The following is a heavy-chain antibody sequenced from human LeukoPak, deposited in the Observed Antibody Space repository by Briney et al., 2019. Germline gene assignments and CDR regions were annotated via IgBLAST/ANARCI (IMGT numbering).Heavy chain of an antibody. Sequence: PGGSLRLSCAASGFTFSSYAMSWVRQAPGKGLEWDSAISGSGGSTYYADSVKGRFTNSRDNSKNTLYLQMNSLRAEDTAVYYCAKDREQWLDYFDYWGQGTLVTVSS. CDR2: ISGSGGST. J-gene: IGHJ4*02. V-gene: IGHV3-23*01. CDR1: GFTFSSYA. D-gene: IGHD6-19*01. CDR3: AKDREQWLDYFDY.